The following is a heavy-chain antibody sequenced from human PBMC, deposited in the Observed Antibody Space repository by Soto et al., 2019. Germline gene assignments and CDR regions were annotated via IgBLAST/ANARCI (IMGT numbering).Heavy chain of an antibody. D-gene: IGHD2-2*01. Sequence: PSETLSLTCTVSGGSISSSSYYWGWIRQPPGKGLEWIGSIYYSGSTYYNPSLKSRVTISVDTSKNQFSLKLSSVTAADTAVYYCARHPKVVPAANRRINEGYYYYYMDVWGKGTTVTVS. V-gene: IGHV4-39*01. CDR1: GGSISSSSYY. CDR3: ARHPKVVPAANRRINEGYYYYYMDV. CDR2: IYYSGST. J-gene: IGHJ6*03.